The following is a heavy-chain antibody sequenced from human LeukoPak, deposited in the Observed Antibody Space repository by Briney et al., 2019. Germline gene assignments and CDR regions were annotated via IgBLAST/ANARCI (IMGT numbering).Heavy chain of an antibody. CDR3: ARWQQQLTHFDY. D-gene: IGHD6-13*01. CDR2: ISYDGSNK. J-gene: IGHJ4*02. CDR1: GFTFSSYA. Sequence: PGGSLRLSCAASGFTFSSYAMHWVRQAPGKGLEWVAVISYDGSNKYYADSVKGRFTISRDNSKNTLYLQMNSLRAENTAVYYCARWQQQLTHFDYWGQGTLVTVSS. V-gene: IGHV3-30-3*01.